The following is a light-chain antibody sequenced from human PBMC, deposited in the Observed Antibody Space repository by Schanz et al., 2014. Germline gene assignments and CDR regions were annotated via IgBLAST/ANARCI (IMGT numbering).Light chain of an antibody. CDR2: GAS. CDR3: QQYGSSPGT. Sequence: EIVLTQSPGTLSLSPGESATLSCRASQSVTSNYLTWFQKKPGQAPRLLIYGASSRATGIPDRFSGSGSGTDFTLTISRLEPEDFAVYYCQQYGSSPGTFGQGTKVEIK. V-gene: IGKV3-20*01. CDR1: QSVTSNY. J-gene: IGKJ1*01.